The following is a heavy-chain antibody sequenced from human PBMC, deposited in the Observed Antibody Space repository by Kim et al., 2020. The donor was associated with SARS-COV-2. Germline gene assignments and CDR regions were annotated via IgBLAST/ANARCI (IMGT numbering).Heavy chain of an antibody. V-gene: IGHV3-21*01. J-gene: IGHJ4*02. CDR3: ARTLSGWELLLDY. D-gene: IGHD1-26*01. Sequence: YADAVKGRFTIYRDNAKNSLYLQMNSLGAEDTAVYYCARTLSGWELLLDYWGQGTLVTVSS.